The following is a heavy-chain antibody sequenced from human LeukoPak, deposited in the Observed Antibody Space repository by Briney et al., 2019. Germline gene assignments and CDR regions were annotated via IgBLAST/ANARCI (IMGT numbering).Heavy chain of an antibody. CDR1: GFTFSSHA. CDR2: ISGSGGDT. J-gene: IGHJ4*02. Sequence: PGGSLRLSCAASGFTFSSHAVYWVRQAPGKGLEWVSGISGSGGDTYYADSVKGRFTISRDNSKNTLYLQMNSLRAGDTAVYYCAKCSGGTCYSSLDYWGQGTLVTVSS. D-gene: IGHD2-15*01. CDR3: AKCSGGTCYSSLDY. V-gene: IGHV3-23*01.